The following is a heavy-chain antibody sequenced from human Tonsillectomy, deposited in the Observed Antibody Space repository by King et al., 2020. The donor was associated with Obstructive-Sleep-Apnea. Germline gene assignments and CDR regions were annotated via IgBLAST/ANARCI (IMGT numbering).Heavy chain of an antibody. CDR2: IYHSGTT. Sequence: PLQESGPGLVKPSETLSLTCGVSGSSIRSNNWWSWVRQPPGKGLEWMGEIYHSGTTIYNPSLKSRVTISVDKSKNQFSLKLSSVTAADTAVYYCARRDLTEAPFDDWGQGTLVIVSS. CDR3: ARRDLTEAPFDD. CDR1: GSSIRSNNW. J-gene: IGHJ4*02. D-gene: IGHD3/OR15-3a*01. V-gene: IGHV4-4*02.